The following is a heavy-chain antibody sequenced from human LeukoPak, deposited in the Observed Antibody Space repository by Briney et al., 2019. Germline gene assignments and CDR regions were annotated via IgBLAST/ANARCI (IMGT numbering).Heavy chain of an antibody. V-gene: IGHV1-69*05. J-gene: IGHJ4*02. CDR1: GGTFSSYA. Sequence: SVKVSCKASGGTFSSYAISWVRQAPGQGLEWMGGIIPIFGTANYAQKFQGRVTITTDESTSTAYMELSSLRSEDTAVYYCARVRSGSYSRYYFDYWGQGNPGHRLL. CDR3: ARVRSGSYSRYYFDY. D-gene: IGHD1-26*01. CDR2: IIPIFGTA.